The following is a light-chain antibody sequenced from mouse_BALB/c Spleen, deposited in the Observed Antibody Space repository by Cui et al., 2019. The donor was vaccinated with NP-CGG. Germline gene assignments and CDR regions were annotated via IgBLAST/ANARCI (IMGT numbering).Light chain of an antibody. V-gene: IGLV1*01. CDR2: GTN. J-gene: IGLJ1*01. CDR1: TGAVTTSNY. Sequence: QAVVTQESAPTTSPGETVTLTFRSNTGAVTTSNYANWVQEKPDHLFTGLIGGTNNRAPGVPARFSGSLIGDKAALTITGAQTEDEAIYFCALWYSNHWVFGGGTKLTVL. CDR3: ALWYSNHWV.